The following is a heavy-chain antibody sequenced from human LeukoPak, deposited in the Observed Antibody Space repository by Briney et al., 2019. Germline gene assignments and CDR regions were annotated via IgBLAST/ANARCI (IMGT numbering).Heavy chain of an antibody. CDR3: ARGRPDSRQQLPYSSYMDV. J-gene: IGHJ6*03. CDR1: GGSFSGYD. Sequence: SETLSLTCAVYGGSFSGYDWSWVRQAPGKGLEWIGGIRRSGSTTYKPSLKSRVTISVDTSKNKFSLKLSSVTAADTAVYYCARGRPDSRQQLPYSSYMDVWGKGTTVTVSS. D-gene: IGHD6-13*01. V-gene: IGHV4-34*01. CDR2: IRRSGST.